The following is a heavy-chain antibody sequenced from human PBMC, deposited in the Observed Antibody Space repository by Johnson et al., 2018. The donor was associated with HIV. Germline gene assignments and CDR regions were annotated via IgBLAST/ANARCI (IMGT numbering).Heavy chain of an antibody. V-gene: IGHV3-30*18. J-gene: IGHJ3*02. CDR3: AKERMGLAYCGGDCWEDAFDI. Sequence: QVQLVESGGGVVQPGRSLRLSCAASGFTFSSYGMHWVSQAPGKGLEWVAVISYDGSNKYYADSVKGRFTISRDNSKNTLYLQMNSLRAEDTAVYYCAKERMGLAYCGGDCWEDAFDIWGQGTMVTVSS. CDR2: ISYDGSNK. CDR1: GFTFSSYG. D-gene: IGHD2-21*01.